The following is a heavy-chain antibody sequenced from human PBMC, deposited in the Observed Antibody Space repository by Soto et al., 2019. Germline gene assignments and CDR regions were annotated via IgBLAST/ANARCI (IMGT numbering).Heavy chain of an antibody. J-gene: IGHJ5*02. Sequence: VGSLRLSCAASGFTFYNYAMNWVRQAPGKGLEWVSAISGSGGSTYYADSVKGRFTISRDNSKNTLYLQMNSLRAEDTAVYYCAKDQGSWQLANNWFDPWGQGTLVTVSS. CDR1: GFTFYNYA. V-gene: IGHV3-23*01. CDR3: AKDQGSWQLANNWFDP. CDR2: ISGSGGST. D-gene: IGHD6-13*01.